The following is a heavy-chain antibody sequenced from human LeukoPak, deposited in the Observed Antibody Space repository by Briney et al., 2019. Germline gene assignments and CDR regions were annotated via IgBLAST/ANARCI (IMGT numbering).Heavy chain of an antibody. D-gene: IGHD3-10*01. J-gene: IGHJ4*02. Sequence: GGSLRLSCAASGFSFSDYNMNWVRQAPGKGLEWVSSISSSSSYIYYADSVKGRFTISRDNAKNSLYLQMNSLRAEDTAVYYCARELNSDYYGSGSFDYWGQGTLVTVSS. CDR1: GFSFSDYN. CDR2: ISSSSSYI. CDR3: ARELNSDYYGSGSFDY. V-gene: IGHV3-21*01.